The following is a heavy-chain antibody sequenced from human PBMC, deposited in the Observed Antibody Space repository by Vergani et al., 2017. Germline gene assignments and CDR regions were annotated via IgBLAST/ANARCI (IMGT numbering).Heavy chain of an antibody. CDR3: VRAGGELLIGNWFDP. D-gene: IGHD1-26*01. V-gene: IGHV1-69*01. Sequence: QVQLVQSGAEVKKPGSSVKVSCKASGYTFTGYYMHWVRQAPGQGLEWMGGIIPIFGTANYAQKFQGRVTITADESTSTAYMELSSLRSEDTAVYYCVRAGGELLIGNWFDPWGQGTLVTVSS. CDR1: GYTFTGYY. J-gene: IGHJ5*02. CDR2: IIPIFGTA.